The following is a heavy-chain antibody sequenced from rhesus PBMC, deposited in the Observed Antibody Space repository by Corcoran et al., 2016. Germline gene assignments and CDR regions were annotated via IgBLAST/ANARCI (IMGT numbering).Heavy chain of an antibody. Sequence: QVKLQESGPGLVKPLETLSLTCAVSGGSISGGYYYWSWIRQPPGRGLEWIGGIYSISGNTYYNPSLNSRVTISKDTSKNQFSLKLSSVTAADTAVYYCAREKNGNYFDSWGQGVLVTVSS. D-gene: IGHD4-29*01. CDR1: GGSISGGYYY. J-gene: IGHJ4*01. V-gene: IGHV4S12*01. CDR2: IYSISGNT. CDR3: AREKNGNYFDS.